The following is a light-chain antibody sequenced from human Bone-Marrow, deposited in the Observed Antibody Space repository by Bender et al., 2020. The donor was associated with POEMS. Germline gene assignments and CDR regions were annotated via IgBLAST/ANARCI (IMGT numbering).Light chain of an antibody. CDR3: AAWDDSLNGVV. CDR2: SSH. J-gene: IGLJ3*02. V-gene: IGLV1-44*01. CDR1: SSNIGAHA. Sequence: QSVLTQPPSASGTPGQRVTISCSGGSSNIGAHAVNWYQHLPGTAPKLLIYSSHRRPSEVPDRFSGSRSGTSASLAISGLQSDYEAEYYCAAWDDSLNGVVFGGGTKLTVL.